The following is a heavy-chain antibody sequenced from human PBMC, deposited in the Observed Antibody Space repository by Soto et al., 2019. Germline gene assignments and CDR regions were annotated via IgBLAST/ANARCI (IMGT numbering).Heavy chain of an antibody. CDR3: VRGRRVTMIVVVIPYYYYYGMDV. J-gene: IGHJ6*02. CDR1: GGSFSGYY. D-gene: IGHD3-22*01. Sequence: QVQLQQWGAGLLKPSETLSLTCAVYGGSFSGYYWSWIRQPPGKGLEWIGEINHSGSTNYNPSLKSRVTISVDTSKNQFSLKLSSVTAADTAVYYCVRGRRVTMIVVVIPYYYYYGMDVWGQGTTVTVSS. CDR2: INHSGST. V-gene: IGHV4-34*01.